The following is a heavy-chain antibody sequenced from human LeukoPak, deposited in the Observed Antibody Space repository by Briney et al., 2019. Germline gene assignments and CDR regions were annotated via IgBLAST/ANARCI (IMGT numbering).Heavy chain of an antibody. Sequence: GGSLRLSCAASGFTFSSYAMSWVRQAPGKGLEWVSAISGSGGSTYYADSVKGRFTISRDNSKNTLYLQMNSLRAEDTAVYYCASPGYSYGTFDYWGQGTLSPSPQ. D-gene: IGHD5-18*01. CDR2: ISGSGGST. CDR3: ASPGYSYGTFDY. J-gene: IGHJ4*02. CDR1: GFTFSSYA. V-gene: IGHV3-23*01.